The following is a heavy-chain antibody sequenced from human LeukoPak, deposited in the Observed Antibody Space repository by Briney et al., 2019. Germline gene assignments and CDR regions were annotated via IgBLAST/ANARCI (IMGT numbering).Heavy chain of an antibody. D-gene: IGHD6-13*01. CDR1: GFTFSGYS. Sequence: GGSLRLSCAASGFTFSGYSMNWVRQAPGKGLEWVSSISRSSGYIYYADSVKGRFTISRDNAENTLYLQMNSLRAEDTAVYYCVREAAQAGLGDWGQGTLVTVS. CDR3: VREAAQAGLGD. J-gene: IGHJ4*02. CDR2: ISRSSGYI. V-gene: IGHV3-21*01.